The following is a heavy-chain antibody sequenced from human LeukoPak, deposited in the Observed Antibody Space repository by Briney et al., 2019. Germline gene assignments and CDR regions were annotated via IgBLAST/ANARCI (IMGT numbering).Heavy chain of an antibody. CDR3: AKDAIVVVPAAIRADAFDI. CDR1: GFTFSSYG. J-gene: IGHJ3*02. D-gene: IGHD2-2*02. Sequence: GGSLRLSCAASGFTFSSYGMHWVRRAPGKGLEWVAFIRYDGSNKYYVDSVKGRFTISRDNSKNTLYLQMNSLRAEDTAVYYCAKDAIVVVPAAIRADAFDIWGQGTMITVSS. CDR2: IRYDGSNK. V-gene: IGHV3-30*02.